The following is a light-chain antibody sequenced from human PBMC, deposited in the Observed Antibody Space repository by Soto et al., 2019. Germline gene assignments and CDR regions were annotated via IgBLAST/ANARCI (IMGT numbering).Light chain of an antibody. CDR2: DDN. CDR3: GSWDSSLSAYV. V-gene: IGLV1-51*01. Sequence: QSVLTQPPSVSAAPGQKVTISCSGSSTNIGGNSVSWYQQIPGTAPKLLIYDDNKRPSGIPDRFSGSKSGTSATLGITGLQTGDEADYHCGSWDSSLSAYVFGNGTKVTVL. J-gene: IGLJ1*01. CDR1: STNIGGNS.